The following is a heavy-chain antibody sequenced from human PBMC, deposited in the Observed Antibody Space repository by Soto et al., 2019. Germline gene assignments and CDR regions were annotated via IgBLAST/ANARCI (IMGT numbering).Heavy chain of an antibody. V-gene: IGHV3-30-3*01. CDR3: ARDRLRYNWNDFPYYYYGMDV. CDR1: GFTFSSYA. J-gene: IGHJ6*02. Sequence: QVQLVESGGGVVQPGRSLRLSCAASGFTFSSYAMHWVRQAPGKGVVWVAGISYDGSNKYYADSVKGRFTISRDNSKNTLYLQMNSLRAEDTAVYYCARDRLRYNWNDFPYYYYGMDVWGQGTTVTVSS. D-gene: IGHD1-1*01. CDR2: ISYDGSNK.